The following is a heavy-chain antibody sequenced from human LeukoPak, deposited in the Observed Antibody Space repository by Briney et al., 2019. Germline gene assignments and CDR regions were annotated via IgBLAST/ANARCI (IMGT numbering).Heavy chain of an antibody. CDR2: ISSSGSLT. V-gene: IGHV3-23*01. CDR3: AKDLGGNSYFEY. D-gene: IGHD4-23*01. Sequence: GGSLRLSCAVSGFTFSSYAISWLRQAPGKGLEWLSGISSSGSLTYYVDSVKGRFTISRDNSRNTVFLQVNSLRAEDTAVYYCAKDLGGNSYFEYWGQGTLVTVSS. J-gene: IGHJ4*02. CDR1: GFTFSSYA.